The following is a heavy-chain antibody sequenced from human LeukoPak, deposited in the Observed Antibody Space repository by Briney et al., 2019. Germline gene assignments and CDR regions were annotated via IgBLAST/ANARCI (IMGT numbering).Heavy chain of an antibody. J-gene: IGHJ4*02. Sequence: GGSLRLSCAASRFTFSYYWMTWVRQAPGKGVEWVANIKQDASDKHYADSVKGRFTISRDNAKNSLYLQMNSLRVEDTAVYYCLGGVAADYWGRGTLVTVSS. CDR1: RFTFSYYW. CDR3: LGGVAADY. CDR2: IKQDASDK. D-gene: IGHD3-16*01. V-gene: IGHV3-7*01.